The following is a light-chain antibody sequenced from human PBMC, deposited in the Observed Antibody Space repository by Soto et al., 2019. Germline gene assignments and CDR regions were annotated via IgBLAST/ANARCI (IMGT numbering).Light chain of an antibody. J-gene: IGKJ1*01. Sequence: DIQMTQSPSSLPASVGDRVTITCRASESIDVYLNWYQQKPGQAPKPLIYAASALQSGVPSRFSGGGSGTDFTLTINSLQAEDFATYSCQQSYSTPWTFGHGTKVEIK. CDR3: QQSYSTPWT. CDR1: ESIDVY. CDR2: AAS. V-gene: IGKV1-39*01.